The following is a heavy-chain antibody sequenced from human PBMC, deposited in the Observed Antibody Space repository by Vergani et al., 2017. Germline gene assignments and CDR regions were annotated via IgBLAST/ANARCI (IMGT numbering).Heavy chain of an antibody. J-gene: IGHJ4*02. CDR3: ARAIKREYSGYDWGY. CDR1: GYTFTGYY. CDR2: INPNSGGT. V-gene: IGHV1-2*02. D-gene: IGHD5-12*01. Sequence: QVQLVQSGAEVKKPGASVKVSCKASGYTFTGYYMHWVRQAPGQGLEWMGWINPNSGGTNYAQKFQGRVTMTRDTSISTAYMELSRLRSDDTAVYYCARAIKREYSGYDWGYWGQGTLVTVSS.